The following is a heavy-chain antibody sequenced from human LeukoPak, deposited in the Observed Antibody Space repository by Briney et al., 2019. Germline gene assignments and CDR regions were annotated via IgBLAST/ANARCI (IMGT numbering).Heavy chain of an antibody. Sequence: SETLSLTCTVSGGSIGSDYWSWIRQPPGKGLEWIGYIYYSGSTNYNPSLKSRVTISVDTSKNQFSLKLSTVTAADTAVYYCARLPRGYHFDYWGQGTLVTVSS. CDR2: IYYSGST. CDR1: GGSIGSDY. V-gene: IGHV4-59*01. D-gene: IGHD5-18*01. J-gene: IGHJ4*02. CDR3: ARLPRGYHFDY.